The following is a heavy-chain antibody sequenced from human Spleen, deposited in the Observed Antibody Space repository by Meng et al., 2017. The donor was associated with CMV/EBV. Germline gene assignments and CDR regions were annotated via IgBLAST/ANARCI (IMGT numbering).Heavy chain of an antibody. CDR2: ISSSSSTI. CDR1: GFTFSGSA. CDR3: AKDHSEEFYYDSGGYYYHYGMDV. Sequence: GESLKISCAASGFTFSGSAMHWVRQASGKGLEWVSYISSSSSTIYYADSVKGRFTISRDNAKNSMYLQMNSLRAEDTAVYYCAKDHSEEFYYDSGGYYYHYGMDVWGQGTAVTVSS. D-gene: IGHD3-22*01. J-gene: IGHJ6*02. V-gene: IGHV3-48*04.